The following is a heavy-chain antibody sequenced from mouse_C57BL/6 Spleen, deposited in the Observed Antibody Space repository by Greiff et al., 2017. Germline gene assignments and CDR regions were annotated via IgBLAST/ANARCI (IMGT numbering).Heavy chain of an antibody. CDR3: ARSSYYGSSTLYAMDY. CDR1: GFNIKNTY. J-gene: IGHJ4*01. Sequence: VQLKESVAELVRPGASVKLSCSASGFNIKNTYMRWVKQRPEQGLEWLGRIVPANGNNKYAPKFQGKATITADTSNNTAYLQLSSLTSEDTAIYYGARSSYYGSSTLYAMDYWGQGTSVTVFS. CDR2: IVPANGNN. V-gene: IGHV14-3*01. D-gene: IGHD1-1*01.